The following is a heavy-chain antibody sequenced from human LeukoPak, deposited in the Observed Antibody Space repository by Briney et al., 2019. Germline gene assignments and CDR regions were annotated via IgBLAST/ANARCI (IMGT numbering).Heavy chain of an antibody. V-gene: IGHV1-2*04. D-gene: IGHD4-17*01. J-gene: IGHJ4*02. CDR3: ARGVTMTGTHFDY. CDR1: GYTFTGYY. CDR2: INPNSGGT. Sequence: ASVKVSCKASGYTFTGYYMHWVRQAPGQGLEWMGWINPNSGGTNYAQKFQGWVTMTRDTSISTAYMVLSRLRSDDTAVYYCARGVTMTGTHFDYWGQGTLVTVSS.